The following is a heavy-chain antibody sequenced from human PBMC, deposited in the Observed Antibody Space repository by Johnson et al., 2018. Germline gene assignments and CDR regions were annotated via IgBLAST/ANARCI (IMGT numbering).Heavy chain of an antibody. CDR2: MSYDGINK. CDR1: GFTFSSYA. CDR3: ARAQDSSLSPMDV. Sequence: QVQLVESGGGVVQXGRSLRLXCAASGFTFSSYAMHWVRQAPGKGLEWVAVMSYDGINKYYTDSVKGRFTISRDNSKNTLYLPMNSLRAEDTAVYYCARAQDSSLSPMDVWGKGTTVTVSS. J-gene: IGHJ6*03. V-gene: IGHV3-30-3*01. D-gene: IGHD6-13*01.